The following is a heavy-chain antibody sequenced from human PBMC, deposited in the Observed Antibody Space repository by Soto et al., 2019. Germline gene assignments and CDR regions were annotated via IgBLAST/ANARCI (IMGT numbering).Heavy chain of an antibody. V-gene: IGHV1-2*04. D-gene: IGHD2-15*01. Sequence: ASVKVSCKASGYTFTGYYMHWVRQAPGQGLEWMGWINPNSGGTNYAQKFQGWVTMTRDTSISTAYMELSRLRSDDTAVYYCAREGAGVYCSGGSCYFDYWGQGTRVTVSS. CDR3: AREGAGVYCSGGSCYFDY. CDR1: GYTFTGYY. CDR2: INPNSGGT. J-gene: IGHJ4*02.